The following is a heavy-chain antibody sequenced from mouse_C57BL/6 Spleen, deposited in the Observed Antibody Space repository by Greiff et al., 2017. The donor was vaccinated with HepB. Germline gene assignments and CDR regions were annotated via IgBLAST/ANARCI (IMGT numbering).Heavy chain of an antibody. J-gene: IGHJ1*03. CDR2: INPNNGGT. CDR3: ARDHYYGSSYEV. D-gene: IGHD1-1*01. Sequence: EVQLQESGPELVKPGASVKMSCKASGYTFTDYNMHWVKQSHGKSLEWIGYINPNNGGTSYNQKFKGKATLTVNKSSSTAYMELRSLTSEDSAVYYCARDHYYGSSYEVWGTGTTVTVSS. CDR1: GYTFTDYN. V-gene: IGHV1-22*01.